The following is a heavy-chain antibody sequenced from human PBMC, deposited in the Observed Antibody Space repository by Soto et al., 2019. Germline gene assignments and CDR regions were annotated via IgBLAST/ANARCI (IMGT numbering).Heavy chain of an antibody. CDR1: GYTFTSYG. D-gene: IGHD3-10*01. CDR3: AFETAVMVRGVIIHNWFDP. Sequence: ASVKVSCKASGYTFTSYGISWVRQAPGQGLEWMGWISAYNGNTNYAQKLQGRVTMTTDTSTSTAYIELRSLRSDDTAVYYCAFETAVMVRGVIIHNWFDPWGQGTLVTVSS. J-gene: IGHJ5*02. V-gene: IGHV1-18*01. CDR2: ISAYNGNT.